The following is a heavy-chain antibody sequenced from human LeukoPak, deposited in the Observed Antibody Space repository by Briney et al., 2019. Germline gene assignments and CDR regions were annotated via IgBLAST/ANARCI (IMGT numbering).Heavy chain of an antibody. CDR2: IIPIFGTA. CDR3: ARDRIRDYAHDAFDI. Sequence: ASVKVSCKASGGTFSSYAISWVRQARGQGLEWMGGIIPIFGTANYAQKFQGRVTITADESTSTAYMELSSLRSEDTAVYHCARDRIRDYAHDAFDIWGQGTMVTVSS. V-gene: IGHV1-69*13. CDR1: GGTFSSYA. J-gene: IGHJ3*02. D-gene: IGHD3-16*01.